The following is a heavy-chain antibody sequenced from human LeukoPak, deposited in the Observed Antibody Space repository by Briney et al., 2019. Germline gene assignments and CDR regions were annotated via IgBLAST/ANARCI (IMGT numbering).Heavy chain of an antibody. J-gene: IGHJ3*02. D-gene: IGHD6-25*01. CDR1: GFTFSSYA. CDR3: AKDEADADAFDI. Sequence: GGPLRLSCAASGFTFSSYAMSWVRQAPGKGLEWVSAISGSGGSTYYADSVKGRFTISRDNSKNTLYLQMNSLRAEDTAVYYCAKDEADADAFDIWGQGTMVTVSS. CDR2: ISGSGGST. V-gene: IGHV3-23*01.